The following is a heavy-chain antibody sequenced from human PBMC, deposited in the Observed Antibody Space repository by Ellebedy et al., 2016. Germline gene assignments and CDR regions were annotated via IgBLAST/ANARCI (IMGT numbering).Heavy chain of an antibody. Sequence: GGSLRLXXAASGFTFGAFAMNWVRQAPGKGLEWVSGISGDGDRTHYADSVKGRFAISRDNAINTLYLQMNSLRTEDSAVYYCAREGGAAGAFDVWGQGTMVTVSS. V-gene: IGHV3-23*01. CDR1: GFTFGAFA. CDR2: ISGDGDRT. J-gene: IGHJ3*01. D-gene: IGHD3-16*01. CDR3: AREGGAAGAFDV.